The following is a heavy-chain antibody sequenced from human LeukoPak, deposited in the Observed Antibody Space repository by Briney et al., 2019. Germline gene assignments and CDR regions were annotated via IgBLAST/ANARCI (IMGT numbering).Heavy chain of an antibody. D-gene: IGHD3-10*01. CDR3: AKDVGPVINYYGMDV. V-gene: IGHV3-7*01. Sequence: GGSLRLSCAVSGFTFSDYWMTWVRQAPGRGLEWVANIKEDGSDKQYVDSVQGRFTISRDNAENSLYLQMNSLRAEDTAVYYCAKDVGPVINYYGMDVWGQGTTVTVSS. CDR2: IKEDGSDK. J-gene: IGHJ6*02. CDR1: GFTFSDYW.